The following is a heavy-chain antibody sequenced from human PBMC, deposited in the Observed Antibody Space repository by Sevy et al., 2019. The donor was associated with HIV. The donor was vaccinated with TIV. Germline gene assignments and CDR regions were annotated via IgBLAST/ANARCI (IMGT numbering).Heavy chain of an antibody. CDR1: GFTFSNVW. J-gene: IGHJ1*01. D-gene: IGHD3-16*01. V-gene: IGHV3-15*01. CDR3: TTGGSLFQH. Sequence: GGSLRLSCAASGFTFSNVWMSWVRQAPGKGLQWVAHFKSKTDGWTTDYAAPVRGRFTISRDDSKNTLSLQMNSLKTEDTAVYYCTTGGSLFQHWGQGTLVTVSS. CDR2: FKSKTDGWTT.